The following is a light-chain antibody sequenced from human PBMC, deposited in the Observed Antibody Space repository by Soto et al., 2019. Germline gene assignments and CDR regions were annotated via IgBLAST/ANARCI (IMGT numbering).Light chain of an antibody. CDR1: QSISSY. Sequence: DIQMTQSPSSLSASVGDIVTIICRASQSISSYLNWYQQKPGKAPKLLIYAAFSLQSGAPSRFSGSGSGTDFTLTISSLQAEDFATYFCQQTYSSPYTFGQGTKVDIK. V-gene: IGKV1-39*01. CDR2: AAF. CDR3: QQTYSSPYT. J-gene: IGKJ2*01.